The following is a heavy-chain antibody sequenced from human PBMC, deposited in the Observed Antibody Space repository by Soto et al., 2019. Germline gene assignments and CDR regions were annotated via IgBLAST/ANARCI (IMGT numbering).Heavy chain of an antibody. CDR3: AKGDYDSSGYYFTEYFQH. D-gene: IGHD3-22*01. Sequence: EVQLLESGGGLVQPGGSLRLSCAASGFTFSSYAMSWVRQAPGKGLEWVSAISGSGGSTYYADSVKGRFTISRDNSKNTLYLQMNSLRAEDTAVYYCAKGDYDSSGYYFTEYFQHWGQGTLVTDSS. CDR2: ISGSGGST. V-gene: IGHV3-23*01. J-gene: IGHJ1*01. CDR1: GFTFSSYA.